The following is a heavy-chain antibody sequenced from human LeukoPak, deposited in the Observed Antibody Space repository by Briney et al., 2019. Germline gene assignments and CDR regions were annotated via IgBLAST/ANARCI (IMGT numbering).Heavy chain of an antibody. CDR1: GFTFSSYS. Sequence: GGSLRLSCAASGFTFSSYSMNWGRQAPGKGLEWVSYISSSSSTIYYADSVKGRFTISTDNAKNTLYLQMNSLRAEDTAVYYCARESGWYVFDYWGQGTLVTVSS. D-gene: IGHD6-19*01. J-gene: IGHJ4*02. V-gene: IGHV3-48*04. CDR3: ARESGWYVFDY. CDR2: ISSSSSTI.